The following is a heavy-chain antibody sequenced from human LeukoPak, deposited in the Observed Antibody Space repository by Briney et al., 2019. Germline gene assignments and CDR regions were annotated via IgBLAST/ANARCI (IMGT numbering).Heavy chain of an antibody. CDR1: GFTFSSYA. CDR2: ISYDGSNK. CDR3: ARVRRTYDSSGTFDY. J-gene: IGHJ4*02. Sequence: RSLRLSCAASGFTFSSYAMHWVRQAPGKGLGGVAVISYDGSNKYYADSVKGRLTISRDNSKNTLYLQMNSLRAEDTAVYYCARVRRTYDSSGTFDYWGQGTLVTVSS. V-gene: IGHV3-30-3*01. D-gene: IGHD3-22*01.